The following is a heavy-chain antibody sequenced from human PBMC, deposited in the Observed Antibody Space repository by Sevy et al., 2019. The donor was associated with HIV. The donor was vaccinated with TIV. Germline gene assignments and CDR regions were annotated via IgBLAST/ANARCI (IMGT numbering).Heavy chain of an antibody. CDR2: ISYDGRNK. V-gene: IGHV3-30*04. J-gene: IGHJ4*02. Sequence: GGSLRLSCAASAFPFSYYAMHWVRQAPGKGLEWVALISYDGRNKYYVDSVKGQFTISRDNSKNMFYVQMNSLRGEDTAVYYCAREGSKWELDYWGQGTQVTVSS. D-gene: IGHD1-26*01. CDR3: AREGSKWELDY. CDR1: AFPFSYYA.